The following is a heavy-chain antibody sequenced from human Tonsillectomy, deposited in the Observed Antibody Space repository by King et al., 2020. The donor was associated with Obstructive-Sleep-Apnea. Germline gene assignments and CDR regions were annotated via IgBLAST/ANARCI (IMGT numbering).Heavy chain of an antibody. CDR2: IRYDGSDK. CDR3: AKDHGYCSGGSCYSLGH. J-gene: IGHJ4*02. V-gene: IGHV3-30*02. CDR1: GFGFTAYD. Sequence: QLVQSGGGVVQPGRSLRLSCSASGFGFTAYDMHWVRQAAGKGLEWVAIIRYDGSDKFYADSVKGRFTISRDNSKNKVFLQMDSLRAEDTALYYCAKDHGYCSGGSCYSLGHWGQGTQVTVSS. D-gene: IGHD2-15*01.